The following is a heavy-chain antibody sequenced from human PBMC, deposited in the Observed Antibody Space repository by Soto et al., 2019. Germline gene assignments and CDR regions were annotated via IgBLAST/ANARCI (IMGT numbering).Heavy chain of an antibody. D-gene: IGHD3-9*01. V-gene: IGHV3-23*01. CDR1: GFTFSSYA. CDR2: ISGSGVST. CDR3: AKDGRRYFDWLLSGHDY. Sequence: GGSLRLSCAASGFTFSSYAMSWVRQAPGKGLEWVSAISGSGVSTYYADSVKGRFAISRDNSKNTLYLQMNSLRAEDTAVYYCAKDGRRYFDWLLSGHDYWGQGTLVTVSS. J-gene: IGHJ4*02.